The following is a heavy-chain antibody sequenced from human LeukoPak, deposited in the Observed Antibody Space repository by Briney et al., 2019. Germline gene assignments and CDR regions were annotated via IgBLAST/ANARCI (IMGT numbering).Heavy chain of an antibody. CDR3: ARDTGKSGYPDY. D-gene: IGHD3-3*01. Sequence: SETLSLTCTVSGGSISSYYWSWIRQPAGKAPEWIGRIYSSGIINYDPSLKSRVTMSLDNSKNQLSLKLSYVTAADTAVYYCARDTGKSGYPDYWGQGTLVTVSS. CDR1: GGSISSYY. J-gene: IGHJ4*02. V-gene: IGHV4-4*07. CDR2: IYSSGII.